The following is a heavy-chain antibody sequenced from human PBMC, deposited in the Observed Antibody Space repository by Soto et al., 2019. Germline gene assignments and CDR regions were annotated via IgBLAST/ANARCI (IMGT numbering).Heavy chain of an antibody. D-gene: IGHD3-10*01. CDR1: GGSVSSGSYY. J-gene: IGHJ4*02. Sequence: QVQLQESGPGLVKPSETLSLTCTVSGGSVSSGSYYLSWIRQPPGKGLEWIGYIYYSGSTNYNPSLKSRVTISVDTSKNQFSLKLRSVTAADTAVYYCARGLGGLLWFGEAYYFDYWGQGTLVTVSS. V-gene: IGHV4-61*01. CDR3: ARGLGGLLWFGEAYYFDY. CDR2: IYYSGST.